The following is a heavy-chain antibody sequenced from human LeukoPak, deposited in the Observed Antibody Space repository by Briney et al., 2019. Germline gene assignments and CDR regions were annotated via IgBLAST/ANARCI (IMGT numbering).Heavy chain of an antibody. CDR3: ARGIRGYSYGYGFDY. V-gene: IGHV4-61*01. CDR1: GGSISSGSYY. CDR2: IYYSGST. J-gene: IGHJ4*02. D-gene: IGHD5-18*01. Sequence: SETLSLTCTVSGGSISSGSYYWSWIRQPPGKGLEWIGYIYYSGSTNYNPSLKSRVTISVDTSKNQFSLKLSSVTAADTAVYYCARGIRGYSYGYGFDYWGQGTLVTVSS.